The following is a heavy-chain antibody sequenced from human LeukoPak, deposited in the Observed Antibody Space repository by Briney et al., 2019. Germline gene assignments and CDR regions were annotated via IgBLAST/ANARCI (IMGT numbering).Heavy chain of an antibody. Sequence: GGPLRLSCAASGFTFSSYEMNWVRQAPGKGLEWVSYISSSGSTIYYADSVKGQFTISRDNAKNSLYLQMNSLRAEDTAVYYRARDPPYDSSGYNYYYGMDVWGQGTTVTVSS. CDR1: GFTFSSYE. V-gene: IGHV3-48*03. D-gene: IGHD3-22*01. CDR2: ISSSGSTI. J-gene: IGHJ6*02. CDR3: ARDPPYDSSGYNYYYGMDV.